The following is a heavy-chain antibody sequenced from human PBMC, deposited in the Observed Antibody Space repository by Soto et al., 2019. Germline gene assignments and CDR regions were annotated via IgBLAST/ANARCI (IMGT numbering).Heavy chain of an antibody. CDR3: ARARGYSTVPSCSLFDFYGRDV. V-gene: IGHV4-30-4*01. CDR1: GDAISSGTNF. Sequence: QVQLQESGPGLVKPSQTLSLTCTVSGDAISSGTNFWSWIRQPPGKGLEWVGFIHHRGNTFYNPSIKSQVVISEDKSDKQSSLKMTALTAADTAVYYWARARGYSTVPSCSLFDFYGRDVWGQGTKVSVSS. CDR2: IHHRGNT. J-gene: IGHJ6*02. D-gene: IGHD2-2*01.